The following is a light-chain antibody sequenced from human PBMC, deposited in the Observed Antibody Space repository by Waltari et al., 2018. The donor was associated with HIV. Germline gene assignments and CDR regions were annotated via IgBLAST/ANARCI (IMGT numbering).Light chain of an antibody. J-gene: IGLJ2*01. CDR3: SSYGGSSNWL. Sequence: QSALTQPASVSGSPGQSITISCTGTSSDIGIYNLVSWYQQHPGKAPKLIIYEGIKRPSGVSNRISGSKSANTASLTISGLQAEDEADYFCSSYGGSSNWLFGGGTKLTVL. CDR2: EGI. CDR1: SSDIGIYNL. V-gene: IGLV2-23*01.